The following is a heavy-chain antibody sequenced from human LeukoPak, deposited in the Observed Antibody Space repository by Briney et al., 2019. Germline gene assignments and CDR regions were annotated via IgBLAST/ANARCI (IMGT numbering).Heavy chain of an antibody. V-gene: IGHV3-23*01. CDR3: AKGTLIAARPNWYFDL. CDR1: GFTFSSYA. D-gene: IGHD6-6*01. J-gene: IGHJ2*01. CDR2: ISGSGGST. Sequence: GGSLRLSCAASGFTFSSYAMSWVRQAPGKGLEWVSAISGSGGSTYYEDSVKGRFTISRDNSKNTLYLQMNSLRAEDTAVYYCAKGTLIAARPNWYFDLWGRGTLVTVSS.